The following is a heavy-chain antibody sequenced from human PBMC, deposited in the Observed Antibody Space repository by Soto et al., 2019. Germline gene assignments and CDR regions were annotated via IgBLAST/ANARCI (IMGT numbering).Heavy chain of an antibody. Sequence: PSETLSLTCTVSGGSVSTGGYYCSWIRHLPWKGLEWIGYIYSSGSTYYNPSLKGRLTISLDTSKNQFSLMLTSVTAADTAVYYFSNSGLMATIPVSRGHGTLVTGSS. CDR2: IYSSGST. J-gene: IGHJ5*01. V-gene: IGHV4-31*03. D-gene: IGHD5-12*01. CDR3: SNSGLMATIPVS. CDR1: GGSVSTGGYY.